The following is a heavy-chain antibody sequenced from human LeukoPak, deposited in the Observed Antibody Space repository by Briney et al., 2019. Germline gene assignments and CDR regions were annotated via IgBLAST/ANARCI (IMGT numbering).Heavy chain of an antibody. CDR2: INSDGSST. CDR3: ARDKYYVFWSGYPTNGMDV. V-gene: IGHV3-74*01. J-gene: IGHJ6*02. Sequence: PXGSLRLSCAASGFTFSSYWMHWVRQAPGKGLVWVSRINSDGSSTSYADSVKGRFTISRDNAKNTLYLQMNSLRAEDTAVYYCARDKYYVFWSGYPTNGMDVWGQGTTVTVSS. D-gene: IGHD3-3*01. CDR1: GFTFSSYW.